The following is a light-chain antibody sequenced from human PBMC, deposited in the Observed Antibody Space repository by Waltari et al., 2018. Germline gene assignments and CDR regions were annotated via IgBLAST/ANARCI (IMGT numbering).Light chain of an antibody. CDR3: MQALQTPRT. J-gene: IGKJ1*01. CDR1: QSLLHSNGDNY. Sequence: DIVMTQSPVSLPVTPGEPASISCRSSQSLLHSNGDNYLAGYVQKPGPSPQVVLSLGSYRASGVPDRFTGGGSGTDFTLKISRVEADDVGVYYCMQALQTPRTFGQGTRVEIK. V-gene: IGKV2-28*01. CDR2: LGS.